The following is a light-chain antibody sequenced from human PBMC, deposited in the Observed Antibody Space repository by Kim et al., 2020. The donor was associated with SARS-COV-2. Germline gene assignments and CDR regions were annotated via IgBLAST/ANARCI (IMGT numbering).Light chain of an antibody. CDR2: YDG. CDR3: QVWDNSSDHPAV. CDR1: NIGTKR. J-gene: IGLJ1*01. V-gene: IGLV3-21*04. Sequence: PGKSDKITCGGDNIGTKRWHWYQQKPGQAPVLVIYYDGDRPSGIPERFSGSNAGNTATLTISRVEAGDEADYYCQVWDNSSDHPAVFGTGTKVTVL.